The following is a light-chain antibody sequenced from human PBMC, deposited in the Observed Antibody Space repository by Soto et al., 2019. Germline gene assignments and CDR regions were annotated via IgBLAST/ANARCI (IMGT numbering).Light chain of an antibody. CDR3: QQYLTSPPTWT. CDR2: SSS. V-gene: IGKV3-20*01. Sequence: ELVLTQSPGTLSLSPGDRATLSCRASQSVSSTYLAWYQQRPGQAPRLLIYSSSSRASGIPDRFSGSGSGTDFTLTISRLEPEDFAVYYCQQYLTSPPTWTFGQGTKVEIK. J-gene: IGKJ1*01. CDR1: QSVSSTY.